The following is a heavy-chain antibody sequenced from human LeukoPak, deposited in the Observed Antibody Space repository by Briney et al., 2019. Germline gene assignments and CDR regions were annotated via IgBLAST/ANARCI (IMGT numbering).Heavy chain of an antibody. V-gene: IGHV3-21*01. D-gene: IGHD3-9*01. J-gene: IGHJ4*02. Sequence: GGSLRLSCAASGFTFRTYSMNWVRQAPGKGLEWVASISTDGTSMYYTDSVKGRFTISRDNSKNSVHLQMNSLRTEDTAVYYCARDRHYDILTGNFDNWGQGTLVIVSS. CDR3: ARDRHYDILTGNFDN. CDR1: GFTFRTYS. CDR2: ISTDGTSM.